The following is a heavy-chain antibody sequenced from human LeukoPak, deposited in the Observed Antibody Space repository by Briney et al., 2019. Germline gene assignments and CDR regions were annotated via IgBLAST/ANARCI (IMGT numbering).Heavy chain of an antibody. V-gene: IGHV1-2*06. CDR1: GYSFTGYY. D-gene: IGHD2-15*01. J-gene: IGHJ4*02. Sequence: ASVKVSCRASGYSFTGYYIHRVRQAPGQGLEWMGRINPNSGGTNYAQKFQVRLTMTRDTSISTAYMELSRLTSDDTAVYFCARDLEALAAIDYWGQGTLVTVSS. CDR2: INPNSGGT. CDR3: ARDLEALAAIDY.